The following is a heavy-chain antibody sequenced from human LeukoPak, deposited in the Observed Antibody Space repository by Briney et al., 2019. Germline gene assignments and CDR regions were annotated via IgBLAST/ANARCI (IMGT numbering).Heavy chain of an antibody. Sequence: ASVKVSCKVSGYTLSELSIHWVRQAPGKGLEWMGGFDPEDGETIYAQKFQGRVTMTEDTSTDTAYMEVRSLRAEDTAVYYCANVLGGAPYYYYMDVWGKGTTVTVSS. CDR2: FDPEDGET. D-gene: IGHD2-8*01. J-gene: IGHJ6*03. CDR3: ANVLGGAPYYYYMDV. CDR1: GYTLSELS. V-gene: IGHV1-24*01.